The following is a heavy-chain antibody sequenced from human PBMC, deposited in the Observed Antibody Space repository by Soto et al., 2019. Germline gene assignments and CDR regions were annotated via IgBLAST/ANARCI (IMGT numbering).Heavy chain of an antibody. CDR1: GFTFTSSA. J-gene: IGHJ3*02. CDR3: AAEDYGDYVQAFDI. D-gene: IGHD4-17*01. CDR2: IVVGSGNK. V-gene: IGHV1-58*02. Sequence: SVKVSCKASGFTFTSSAMQWVRQARGQRLEWIGWIVVGSGNKNYAQKFQERVTIIRDMSTSTAYMELSSLRSEDTAVYYCAAEDYGDYVQAFDIWGQGTMVTVSS.